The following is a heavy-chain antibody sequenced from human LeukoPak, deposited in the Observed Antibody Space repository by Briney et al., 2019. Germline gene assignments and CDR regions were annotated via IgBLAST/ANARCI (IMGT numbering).Heavy chain of an antibody. CDR3: ARDIDPSSSWSPTIDY. Sequence: GGSLTLSCAASGFTFSSYSMNWVRHAPGKGLELVSSISSSSSYIYYADSVKGRFTISRDNAKNSLYLQMNSLRAEDTAVYYCARDIDPSSSWSPTIDYWGQGTLVTVSS. V-gene: IGHV3-21*01. CDR1: GFTFSSYS. J-gene: IGHJ4*02. CDR2: ISSSSSYI. D-gene: IGHD6-13*01.